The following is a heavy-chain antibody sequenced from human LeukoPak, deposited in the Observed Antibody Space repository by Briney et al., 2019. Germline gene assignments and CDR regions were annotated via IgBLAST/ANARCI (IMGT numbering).Heavy chain of an antibody. CDR1: GFTVSGNY. CDR2: IKSKTDGGTA. Sequence: GGSLRLSCAASGFTVSGNYMSWVRQAPGKGLEWVGRIKSKTDGGTADYAAPVKGRFTISRDDSKNTLYLQMNGLKTEDTAVYYCTTTGAFDIWGQGTMVTVSS. V-gene: IGHV3-15*01. D-gene: IGHD3-10*01. CDR3: TTTGAFDI. J-gene: IGHJ3*02.